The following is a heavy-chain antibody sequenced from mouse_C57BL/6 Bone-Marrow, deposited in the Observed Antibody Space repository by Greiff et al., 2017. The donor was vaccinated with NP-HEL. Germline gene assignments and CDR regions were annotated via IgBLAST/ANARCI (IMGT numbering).Heavy chain of an antibody. CDR2: ISNGGGST. D-gene: IGHD1-1*01. CDR3: ARRSITTVVDYYAMDY. Sequence: DVKLVESGGGLVQPGGSLKLSCAASGFTFSDYYMYWVRQTPEKRLEWVAYISNGGGSTYYPDTVKGRFTISRDNAKNTLYLQMSRLKSEDTAMYYCARRSITTVVDYYAMDYWGQGTSVTVSS. CDR1: GFTFSDYY. V-gene: IGHV5-12*01. J-gene: IGHJ4*01.